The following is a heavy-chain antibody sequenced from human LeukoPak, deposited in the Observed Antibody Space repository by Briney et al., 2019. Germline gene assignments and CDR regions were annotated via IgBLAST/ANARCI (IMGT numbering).Heavy chain of an antibody. J-gene: IGHJ3*02. CDR2: INPNSGGT. CDR1: GYTFTGYY. V-gene: IGHV1-2*02. Sequence: ASVKVSCKASGYTFTGYYMHWVRQAPGQGLEWMGWINPNSGGTNYAQKFQGRVTMTRDTSISTAYMELSRLRSDDTAVYYCARGSFIAARQGAFDIWGQGTMVTVSS. D-gene: IGHD6-6*01. CDR3: ARGSFIAARQGAFDI.